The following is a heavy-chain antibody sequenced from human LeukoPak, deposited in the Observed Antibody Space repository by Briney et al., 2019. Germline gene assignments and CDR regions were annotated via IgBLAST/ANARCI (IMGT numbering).Heavy chain of an antibody. D-gene: IGHD6-13*01. CDR1: GGSISSSSYY. CDR2: IYYSGST. J-gene: IGHJ4*02. V-gene: IGHV4-39*01. CDR3: ARHEVVYLLRIAAAGSGGWY. Sequence: NPSETLSLTCTVSGGSISSSSYYWGWIRQPPGKGLEWIGSIYYSGSTYYNPSLKSRVTISVDTSKNQFSLKLSSVTAADTAVYYCARHEVVYLLRIAAAGSGGWYWGQGTLVTVSS.